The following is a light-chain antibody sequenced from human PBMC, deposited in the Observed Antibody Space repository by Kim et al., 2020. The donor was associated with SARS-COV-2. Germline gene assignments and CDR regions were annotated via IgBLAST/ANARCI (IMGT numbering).Light chain of an antibody. CDR2: GAS. V-gene: IGKV3D-7*01. CDR1: QSVSSSY. Sequence: GERVTRCCRASQSVSSSYLTGYQQKPGQAPRLLIDGASTRATSIPARFSGSGSGTDFTLTISSLQPEDFAVYYCQQDDNLPPGSFGQGTKLEIK. J-gene: IGKJ2*01. CDR3: QQDDNLPPGS.